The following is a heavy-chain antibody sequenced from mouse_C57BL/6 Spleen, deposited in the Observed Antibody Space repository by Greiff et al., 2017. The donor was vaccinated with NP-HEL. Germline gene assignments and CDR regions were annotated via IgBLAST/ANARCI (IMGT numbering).Heavy chain of an antibody. J-gene: IGHJ3*01. V-gene: IGHV1-15*01. CDR1: GYTFTDYE. CDR2: IDPETGGT. Sequence: QVQLKESGAELVRPGASVTLSCKASGYTFTDYEMHWVKQTPVHGLEWIGAIDPETGGTAYNQKFKGKAILTADKSSSTAYMELRSLTSEDSAVYYCTRRGDGYTKGFAYWGQGTLVTVSA. CDR3: TRRGDGYTKGFAY. D-gene: IGHD2-3*01.